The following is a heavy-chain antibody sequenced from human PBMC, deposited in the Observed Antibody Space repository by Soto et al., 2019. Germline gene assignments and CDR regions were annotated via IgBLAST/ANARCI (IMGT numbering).Heavy chain of an antibody. CDR1: GGSISSYY. Sequence: QVQLQESGPGLVKPSETLSLTCTVSGGSISSYYWSWIRQPQGKGLEWIGYIYYSGSTNYNPSLKSRITISVDTSKNQFSLKLSSVTAADTAVYYCARAPAGKNFDYWGQGTLVTVSS. CDR3: ARAPAGKNFDY. CDR2: IYYSGST. V-gene: IGHV4-59*01. J-gene: IGHJ4*02.